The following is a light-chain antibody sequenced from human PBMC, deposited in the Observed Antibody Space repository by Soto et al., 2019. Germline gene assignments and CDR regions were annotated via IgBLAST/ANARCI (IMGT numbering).Light chain of an antibody. CDR2: GVS. V-gene: IGKV3-20*01. J-gene: IGKJ4*01. CDR1: QSVTSNY. CDR3: RQYGYSLGFA. Sequence: EIVLTQSPGTLSLSPGERATLSCRARQSVTSNYLAWYQQKPGQAPRLLIYGVSSRATGIPDRFSGSGSGTDFTLTISRVEPEDFAVYYCRQYGYSLGFAFGGGTKV.